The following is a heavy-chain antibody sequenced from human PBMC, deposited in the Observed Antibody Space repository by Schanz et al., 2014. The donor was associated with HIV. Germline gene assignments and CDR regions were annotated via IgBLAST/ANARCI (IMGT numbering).Heavy chain of an antibody. V-gene: IGHV4-31*03. CDR3: ARGQFGELFYGMDV. CDR2: IYYSGST. J-gene: IGHJ6*02. D-gene: IGHD3-10*01. Sequence: QVQLQESGPGLVKPSQTLSLTCTVSGASISSGGCYWSWIRQHLGKGLEWIGYIYYSGSTYYNPSLKSRATISVDTSKNQFSLKLSSVTAADTAVYYCARGQFGELFYGMDVWGRGTTVIVSS. CDR1: GASISSGGCY.